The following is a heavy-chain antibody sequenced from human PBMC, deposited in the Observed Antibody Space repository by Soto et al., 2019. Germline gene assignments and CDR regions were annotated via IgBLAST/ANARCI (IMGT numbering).Heavy chain of an antibody. V-gene: IGHV4-59*01. J-gene: IGHJ4*02. CDR1: GGSISNYY. Sequence: QVQLQESGPGLVKPSETLSLTCTFSGGSISNYYWSWVRQSPGMGLEWLGLRSSSVTHHYNPSLKSLVTISVDTSKTQFSLKLSSVTAADTAVYYCTGGKQWLAFDYWGQGALVTVSS. D-gene: IGHD6-19*01. CDR3: TGGKQWLAFDY. CDR2: RSSSVTH.